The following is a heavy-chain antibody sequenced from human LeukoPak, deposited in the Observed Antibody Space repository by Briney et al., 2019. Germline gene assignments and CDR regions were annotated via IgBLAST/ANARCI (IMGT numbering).Heavy chain of an antibody. D-gene: IGHD2-15*01. CDR3: AKDRDIVVVVVATDC. CDR1: GFTFSSYA. J-gene: IGHJ4*02. V-gene: IGHV3-23*01. CDR2: ISGSGGST. Sequence: PGGSLRLSCAASGFTFSSYAMSWVRQAPGKGLEWVSAISGSGGSTYYADSVKGRFTISRDNSKNTLYLQVNSLRAEDTAVYYCAKDRDIVVVVVATDCWGQGTLVTVSS.